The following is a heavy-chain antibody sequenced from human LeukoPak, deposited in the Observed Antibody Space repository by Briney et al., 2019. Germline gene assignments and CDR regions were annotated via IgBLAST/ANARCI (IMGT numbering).Heavy chain of an antibody. J-gene: IGHJ4*02. CDR2: ISIAGVT. CDR1: GFTVSGND. CDR3: ARARHREGYKSSWYDY. V-gene: IGHV3-13*01. D-gene: IGHD6-13*01. Sequence: GGSLRLSCAAPGFTVSGNDMHWVRQIIGKGLEWVSAISIAGVTYYPGSVKGRFIISRENAKNSLYLQMNSLRAGDTAVYYCARARHREGYKSSWYDYWGQGTLVTVSS.